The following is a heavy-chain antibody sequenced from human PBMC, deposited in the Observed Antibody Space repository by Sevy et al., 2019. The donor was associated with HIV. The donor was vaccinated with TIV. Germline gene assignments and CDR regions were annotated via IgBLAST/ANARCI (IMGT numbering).Heavy chain of an antibody. CDR2: IYWDDDK. V-gene: IGHV2-5*02. D-gene: IGHD3-9*01. J-gene: IGHJ4*02. Sequence: SGPTLVNPTQTLTLTCTFSGFSFSTSGVGVGWIRQPPGKALEWLTLIYWDDDKRYSPSLKSRLTITKDTSKDKVVLKMANMDPVDTGTYYCAHRRSKGITITEFDYWGQGTLVTVSS. CDR3: AHRRSKGITITEFDY. CDR1: GFSFSTSGVG.